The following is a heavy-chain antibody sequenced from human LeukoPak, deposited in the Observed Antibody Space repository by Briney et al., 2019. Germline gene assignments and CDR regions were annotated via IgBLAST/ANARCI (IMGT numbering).Heavy chain of an antibody. V-gene: IGHV3-7*03. CDR2: IKQDGSEK. CDR1: GLTFSSYW. Sequence: GGALRLSCEGSGLTFSSYWMNWVRQAPGKGLEWVVNIKQDGSEKYYVDSVKVRFTISRDNAKNSLYLQMKSLRAEDTAVYYCARDTSGYYDYWGQGALVTVSS. CDR3: ARDTSGYYDY. D-gene: IGHD2-15*01. J-gene: IGHJ4*02.